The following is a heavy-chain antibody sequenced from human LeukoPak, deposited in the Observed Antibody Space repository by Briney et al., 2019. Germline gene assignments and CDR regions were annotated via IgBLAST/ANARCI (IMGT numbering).Heavy chain of an antibody. CDR1: GFTVSSNY. J-gene: IGHJ4*02. V-gene: IGHV3-53*01. Sequence: GGSLRLSCAASGFTVSSNYMSWVRQAPGKGLEWVSLIYTGGSTYYADSVKGRFTISRDNSKNTLYLQMNSLRAEDTAVYYCAKPLYGDYVFTFDYWGQGTLVTVSS. D-gene: IGHD4-17*01. CDR3: AKPLYGDYVFTFDY. CDR2: IYTGGST.